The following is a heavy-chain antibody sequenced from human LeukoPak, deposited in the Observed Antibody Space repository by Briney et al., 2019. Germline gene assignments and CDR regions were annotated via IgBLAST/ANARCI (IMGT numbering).Heavy chain of an antibody. V-gene: IGHV3-30*03. D-gene: IGHD3-10*01. CDR3: ARDSGYYGSGSYYNYYYGMDV. J-gene: IGHJ6*02. CDR2: ISYDGSNK. Sequence: PGGSLRLSCAASGFTFSSYGVHWVRQAPGKGLEWVAVISYDGSNKYYADSVKGRFTISRDNSKNTLYLQMNSLRAEDTAVYYCARDSGYYGSGSYYNYYYGMDVWGQGTTVTVSS. CDR1: GFTFSSYG.